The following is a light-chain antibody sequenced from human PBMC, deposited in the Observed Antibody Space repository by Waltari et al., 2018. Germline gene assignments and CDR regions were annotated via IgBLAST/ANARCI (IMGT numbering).Light chain of an antibody. CDR3: QPAYSFPFT. Sequence: DIQMTQSPSSVSASVGDTVTITCRASQGISIWLAWYQQRPVRAPKLLIYGASSLQSGVPSRFSGSGSGTDFTLTITSLQPEDFATYYCQPAYSFPFTFGGGTRVEI. V-gene: IGKV1D-12*01. J-gene: IGKJ4*01. CDR1: QGISIW. CDR2: GAS.